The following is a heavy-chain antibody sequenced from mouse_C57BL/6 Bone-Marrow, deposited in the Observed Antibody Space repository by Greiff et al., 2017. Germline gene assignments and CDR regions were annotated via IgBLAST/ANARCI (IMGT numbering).Heavy chain of an antibody. CDR2: IDPETGGT. CDR1: GYTFTDYE. J-gene: IGHJ2*01. V-gene: IGHV1-15*01. CDR3: TSGLITTVKGY. D-gene: IGHD1-1*01. Sequence: VQLQQSGAELVRPGASVTLSCKASGYTFTDYEMHWVKQTPVHGLEWIGAIDPETGGTAYNQKFKGKAILTADKSSSTAYMELRSLTSEDSAVYYCTSGLITTVKGYWGQGTTLTVSS.